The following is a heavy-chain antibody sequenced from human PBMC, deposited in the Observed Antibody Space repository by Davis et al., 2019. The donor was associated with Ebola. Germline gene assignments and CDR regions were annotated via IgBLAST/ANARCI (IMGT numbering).Heavy chain of an antibody. CDR1: GYTFTSYA. D-gene: IGHD2-21*02. CDR3: ARDSSYCGGDCYLPNDAFDI. J-gene: IGHJ3*02. Sequence: AASVKVSCKASGYTFTSYAMNWVRQAPGQGLEWMGWISAYNGNTNYAQKLQGRVTMTTDTSTSTAYMELRSLRSDDTAVYYCARDSSYCGGDCYLPNDAFDIWGQGTMVTVSS. CDR2: ISAYNGNT. V-gene: IGHV1-18*01.